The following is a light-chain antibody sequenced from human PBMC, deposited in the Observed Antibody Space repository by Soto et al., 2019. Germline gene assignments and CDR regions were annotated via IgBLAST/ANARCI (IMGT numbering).Light chain of an antibody. Sequence: EIVVTQSPATLSVSPGVRATLSCRASQSVDSRLAWYQQKPGQAPRLLIYDASTRATGIPARFSGSGSGTEFTLTIYRLQSEDFVVYYCQQYKNWPPEYTFGQGTKLEIK. J-gene: IGKJ2*01. CDR1: QSVDSR. CDR2: DAS. CDR3: QQYKNWPPEYT. V-gene: IGKV3-15*01.